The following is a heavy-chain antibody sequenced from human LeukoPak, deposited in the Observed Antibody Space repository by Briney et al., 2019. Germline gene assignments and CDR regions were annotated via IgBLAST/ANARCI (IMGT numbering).Heavy chain of an antibody. CDR3: ARGRSPSYSNYVSWFDP. CDR1: GGSFSGYY. V-gene: IGHV4-34*01. CDR2: FNHSGST. D-gene: IGHD4-11*01. Sequence: PSETLSLTCAVYGGSFSGYYGSWIRQPPGKGREWIGEFNHSGSTNYNPTLKSRVTISVDTSKTQSSLKLSSVTAADTAVYYCARGRSPSYSNYVSWFDPWGQGTLVTVSS. J-gene: IGHJ5*02.